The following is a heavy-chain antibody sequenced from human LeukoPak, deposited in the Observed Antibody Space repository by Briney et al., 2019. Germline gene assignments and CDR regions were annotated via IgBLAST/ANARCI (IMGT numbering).Heavy chain of an antibody. J-gene: IGHJ6*02. CDR3: ASEGGAPGTLTGYHDYYYGMDV. V-gene: IGHV1-2*02. Sequence: RASVKVSCKASGYTFTGYYMHWVRQAPGQGLEWMGWINPNSGGTNYAQKFQGRVTMTRDTSISTAYMELSRLRSDGTAVYYCASEGGAPGTLTGYHDYYYGMDVWGQGTTVTVSS. CDR1: GYTFTGYY. D-gene: IGHD3-9*01. CDR2: INPNSGGT.